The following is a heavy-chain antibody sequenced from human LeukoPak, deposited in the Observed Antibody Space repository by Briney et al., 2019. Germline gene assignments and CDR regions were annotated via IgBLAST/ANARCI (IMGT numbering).Heavy chain of an antibody. V-gene: IGHV4-34*01. J-gene: IGHJ4*02. Sequence: SETLSLTCAVYGGSFSGYYWSWIRQPPGKGLEWIGEINHSGSTNYNPSLKSRVTISVDTSKNQFSLKLSSVTAADTAVYYCARGALALPYGGNSKIIDYWGQGTLVTVSS. D-gene: IGHD4-23*01. CDR2: INHSGST. CDR3: ARGALALPYGGNSKIIDY. CDR1: GGSFSGYY.